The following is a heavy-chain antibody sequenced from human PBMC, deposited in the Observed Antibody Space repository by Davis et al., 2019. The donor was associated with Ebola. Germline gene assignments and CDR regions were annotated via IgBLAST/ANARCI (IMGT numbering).Heavy chain of an antibody. J-gene: IGHJ4*02. V-gene: IGHV3-30*18. D-gene: IGHD2-21*01. Sequence: PGGSLRLSCAASGFTFRNYAMHWVRQAPGKGLEWVAVVSHSEREKFYADSVKGRFTISRDNSENTLYLQMNSLRPEDTAVYYCAKPSVVVGDRTLGFDFWGQGTLVTVSS. CDR3: AKPSVVVGDRTLGFDF. CDR1: GFTFRNYA. CDR2: VSHSEREK.